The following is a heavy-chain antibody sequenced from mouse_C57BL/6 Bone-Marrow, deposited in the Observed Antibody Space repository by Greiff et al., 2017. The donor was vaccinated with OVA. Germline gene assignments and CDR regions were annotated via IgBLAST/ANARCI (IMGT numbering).Heavy chain of an antibody. CDR3: ARSGYSNYLFAY. V-gene: IGHV1-22*01. CDR1: GYTFTDYN. D-gene: IGHD2-5*01. Sequence: VQLKQSGPELVKPGASVKMSCKASGYTFTDYNMHWVKQSHGKSLEWIGYINPNNGGTSYNQKFKGKATLTVNKSSSTAYMELRSLTSEDSAVYYCARSGYSNYLFAYWGQGTLVTVSA. CDR2: INPNNGGT. J-gene: IGHJ3*01.